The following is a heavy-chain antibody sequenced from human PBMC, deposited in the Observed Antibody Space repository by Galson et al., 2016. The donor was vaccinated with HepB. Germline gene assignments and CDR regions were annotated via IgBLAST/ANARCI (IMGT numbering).Heavy chain of an antibody. CDR3: ASLPGSSGWLGY. Sequence: SLRLSCAASGFIFSSYPLHWVRQAPGKGLEWVAVISYDGSNKYYADSVKGRFTISRDNSKNTMSLQMNSLRVEDTAVYYCASLPGSSGWLGYWGQGTLVTVSS. D-gene: IGHD6-19*01. J-gene: IGHJ4*02. CDR1: GFIFSSYP. V-gene: IGHV3-30*04. CDR2: ISYDGSNK.